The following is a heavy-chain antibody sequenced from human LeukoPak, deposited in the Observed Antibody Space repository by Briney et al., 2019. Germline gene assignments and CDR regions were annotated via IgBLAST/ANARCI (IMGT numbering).Heavy chain of an antibody. V-gene: IGHV3-53*01. CDR1: GFTVSSNS. J-gene: IGHJ5*02. CDR3: ARSDGYNWNDEPWGNWFDP. Sequence: PGGSLKPSCTVSGFTVSSNSMSWVRQAPGKGLEWGSFYYIGGNTHYSDSVKGRFTISRDNSKNTLYLQMNSLRAEDTAVYYCARSDGYNWNDEPWGNWFDPWGQGTLVTVSS. D-gene: IGHD1-1*01. CDR2: YYIGGNT.